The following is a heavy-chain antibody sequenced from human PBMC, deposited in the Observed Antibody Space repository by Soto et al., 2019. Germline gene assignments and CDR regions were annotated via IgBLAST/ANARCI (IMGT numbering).Heavy chain of an antibody. CDR3: ARMRFGEVTYWFDP. CDR2: VYYTGTT. Sequence: QVQLQESGPGLVKPSETLSLTCTVSGGFVSSASYFWSWIRQPPGKEMEFIAYVYYTGTTKYSPSLKSRASISLDTSKNQFSLNLSSVTTADTAIYYCARMRFGEVTYWFDPWGQGILVTV. J-gene: IGHJ5*02. V-gene: IGHV4-61*01. CDR1: GGFVSSASYF. D-gene: IGHD3-3*01.